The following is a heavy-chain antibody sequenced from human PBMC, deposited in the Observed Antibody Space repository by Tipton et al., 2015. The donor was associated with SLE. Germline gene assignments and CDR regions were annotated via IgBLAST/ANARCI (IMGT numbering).Heavy chain of an antibody. CDR1: GFTFSSYA. CDR3: AKGEQLVPDY. CDR2: IYSGGST. D-gene: IGHD6-6*01. V-gene: IGHV3-23*03. J-gene: IGHJ4*02. Sequence: SLRLSCAASGFTFSSYAMSWVRQAPGKGLEWVSVIYSGGSTYYADSVKGRFTISRDNSKNTLYLQMNSLRAEDTAVYYCAKGEQLVPDYWGQGTLVTVSS.